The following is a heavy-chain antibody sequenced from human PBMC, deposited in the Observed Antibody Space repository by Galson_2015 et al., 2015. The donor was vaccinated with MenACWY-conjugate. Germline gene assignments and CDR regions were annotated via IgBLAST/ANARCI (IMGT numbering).Heavy chain of an antibody. Sequence: SLRLSCAASGFTFSDYCMHWVRQAPGKGLEWVSRLCCDGSGKNYAGSVKGRFSISMDNAKTTLYLQMNSLRAEDTAMYYCGRIGTPYNFGSPWGQGTLVTVSS. J-gene: IGHJ5*02. CDR2: LCCDGSGK. V-gene: IGHV3-74*01. CDR3: GRIGTPYNFGSP. D-gene: IGHD1-1*01. CDR1: GFTFSDYC.